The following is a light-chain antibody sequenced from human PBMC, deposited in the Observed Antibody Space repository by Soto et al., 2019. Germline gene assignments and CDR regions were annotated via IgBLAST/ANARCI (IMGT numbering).Light chain of an antibody. CDR2: DAS. V-gene: IGKV3-11*01. Sequence: EIVLTQSPATLSLSPGERATLSCRASQSVRSYLAWYQQKPGQAPRLLIYDASNRAAGIPARFSGSGYVTDFTLTISSLEPEDFAVYYCQQRNHWYTFRQGTKMEIK. CDR3: QQRNHWYT. J-gene: IGKJ2*01. CDR1: QSVRSY.